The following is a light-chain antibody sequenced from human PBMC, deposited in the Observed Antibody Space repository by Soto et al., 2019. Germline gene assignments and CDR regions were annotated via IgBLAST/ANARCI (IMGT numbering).Light chain of an antibody. CDR1: QSVSSY. Sequence: EIVLTQSPATLSLSPGERATLSCRASQSVSSYLAWYQQKPGQAPRLLIYDASNRATGIPARFSGSGSGTDFTLTISSLEPEDFAVYYCGRRLTFGGGTKVEIK. CDR3: GRRLT. CDR2: DAS. J-gene: IGKJ4*01. V-gene: IGKV3-11*01.